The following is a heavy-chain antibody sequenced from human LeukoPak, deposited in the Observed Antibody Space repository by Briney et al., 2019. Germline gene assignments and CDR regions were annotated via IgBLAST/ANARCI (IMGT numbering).Heavy chain of an antibody. Sequence: LWASVKVSCKASGYTFTSYGISWVRPAPGQGLEWMGRIIPILDIANYAQKFQGRVTITADKSTSTAYMELSSLRSEDTAVYYCARSGVSRLGDAFDIWGQGTMVAVSS. CDR1: GYTFTSYG. CDR3: ARSGVSRLGDAFDI. V-gene: IGHV1-69*04. J-gene: IGHJ3*02. D-gene: IGHD3-10*01. CDR2: IIPILDIA.